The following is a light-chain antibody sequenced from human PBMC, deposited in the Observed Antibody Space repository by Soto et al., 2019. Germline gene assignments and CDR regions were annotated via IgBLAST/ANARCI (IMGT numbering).Light chain of an antibody. V-gene: IGKV1-9*01. CDR1: QGISSY. CDR2: AAS. J-gene: IGKJ3*01. Sequence: DIQLTQSPSFLSASVGDRVTITCRASQGISSYLAWYQQKPGKAPKLLIYAASTLQSGVPSRFIGSGSGTEFTLTISSLQPEDFATDYCQQLNSYPLFTFGPGTKVDIK. CDR3: QQLNSYPLFT.